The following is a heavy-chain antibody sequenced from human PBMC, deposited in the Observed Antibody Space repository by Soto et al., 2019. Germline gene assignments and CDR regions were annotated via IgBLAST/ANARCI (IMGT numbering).Heavy chain of an antibody. CDR1: GGSISSYY. D-gene: IGHD1-26*01. J-gene: IGHJ1*01. V-gene: IGHV4-59*01. CDR2: IYYSGRT. CDR3: ARARSGSPTEFFQY. Sequence: SETLSLTCTVSGGSISSYYWSWIRQPPGKGLEWIGYIYYSGRTNYNPSLKSRVTITRDTSASTVYMELSSLISEDTAVYYCARARSGSPTEFFQYWGQGTLVTVSS.